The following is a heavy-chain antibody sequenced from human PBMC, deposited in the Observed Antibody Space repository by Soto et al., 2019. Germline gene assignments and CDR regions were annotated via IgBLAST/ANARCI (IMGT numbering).Heavy chain of an antibody. CDR3: ARDLALAGNY. D-gene: IGHD6-19*01. CDR1: GFTFSSYA. V-gene: IGHV3-21*01. CDR2: ISSTSSYT. J-gene: IGHJ4*02. Sequence: GGSLRLSCAASGFTFSSYAMNWVRQTQEKGLEWVSSISSTSSYTHYSDSVRGRFTISRDNANNSLFLQMNSLRAEDTATYYCARDLALAGNYWGQGVLVTLSS.